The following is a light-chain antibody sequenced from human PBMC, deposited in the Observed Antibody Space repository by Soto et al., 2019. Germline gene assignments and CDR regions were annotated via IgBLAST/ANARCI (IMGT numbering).Light chain of an antibody. J-gene: IGKJ3*01. Sequence: DIQMTQSPSSLSASLGDTVTISCRASQGISNSLAWFQQKPGRVPQFLIYAASTLQPGVQPRFSGSGSGTDFTLTISSLQPEDVATYYCQNYNSAPLTFGPGTRVDLK. CDR2: AAS. V-gene: IGKV1-27*01. CDR3: QNYNSAPLT. CDR1: QGISNS.